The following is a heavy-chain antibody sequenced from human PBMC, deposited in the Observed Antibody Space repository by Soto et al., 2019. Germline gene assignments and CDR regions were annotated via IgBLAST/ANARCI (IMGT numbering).Heavy chain of an antibody. V-gene: IGHV1-69*01. CDR2: FIPILGGG. CDR3: ASRSVSQSNAFDF. Sequence: QVQLVQSGAEVKKPGSSVKDSCKASGGTFRNLAINWVRQAPGQGLEWMGGFIPILGGGINAQQFQSRVTITSDESTSTAYMELSSQPSEDTAMYFCASRSVSQSNAFDFWARGTMATVSS. CDR1: GGTFRNLA. J-gene: IGHJ3*01.